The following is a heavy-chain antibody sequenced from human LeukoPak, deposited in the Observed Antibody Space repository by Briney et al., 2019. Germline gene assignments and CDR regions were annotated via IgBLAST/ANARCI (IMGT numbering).Heavy chain of an antibody. Sequence: ASVKVSCKASGYAFTGYYMHWVRQAPGQGLEWMGWINPNSGCTNYAQKFQGRVTMTRDTSISTAYMELSRLRSDDTAVYYCASYGDYDRTNWFDPCGQGTLVTVSS. CDR2: INPNSGCT. CDR1: GYAFTGYY. D-gene: IGHD4-17*01. CDR3: ASYGDYDRTNWFDP. J-gene: IGHJ5*02. V-gene: IGHV1-2*02.